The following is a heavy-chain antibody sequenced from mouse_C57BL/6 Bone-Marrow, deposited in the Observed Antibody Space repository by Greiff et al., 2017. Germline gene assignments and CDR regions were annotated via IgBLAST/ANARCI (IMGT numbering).Heavy chain of an antibody. J-gene: IGHJ2*01. Sequence: VQLQQPGAELVRPGTSVKLSCKASGYTFTSSWMHWVKQRPGQGLEWIGVIDPSDSYTNYNQKFKGKATLTVDTSSSTAYMQLSSLTSEDSAVYYCERLNLLDCGSSYLYYFDYWGQGTTLTVAS. V-gene: IGHV1-59*01. CDR3: ERLNLLDCGSSYLYYFDY. CDR1: GYTFTSSW. D-gene: IGHD1-1*01. CDR2: IDPSDSYT.